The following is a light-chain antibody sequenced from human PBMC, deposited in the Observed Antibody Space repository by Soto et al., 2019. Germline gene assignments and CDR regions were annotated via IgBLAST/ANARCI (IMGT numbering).Light chain of an antibody. Sequence: DIQMTQSPSTLSSSLVYTFTVTCLASQSGSGWLAWYQQNPGEAPKLLIYDASALPRGVPSRFSGSGSGTKFTLTIASLQPDDFATYYCQQYETFSGTFGPGTKVDIK. CDR1: QSGSGW. V-gene: IGKV1-5*01. CDR2: DAS. J-gene: IGKJ1*01. CDR3: QQYETFSGT.